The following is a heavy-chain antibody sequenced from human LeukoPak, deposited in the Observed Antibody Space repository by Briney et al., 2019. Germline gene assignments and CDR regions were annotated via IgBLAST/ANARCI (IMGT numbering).Heavy chain of an antibody. D-gene: IGHD3-10*01. Sequence: GGSPRLSCAASGFTFDDYGMSWVRQAPGKGLEWVSGINWNGGSTGYADSVKGRFTISRDNAKNSLYLQMNSLRAEDTALYYCATSHYYGSGSYSIGVVYWGQGTLVTVSS. CDR3: ATSHYYGSGSYSIGVVY. CDR1: GFTFDDYG. CDR2: INWNGGST. J-gene: IGHJ4*02. V-gene: IGHV3-20*04.